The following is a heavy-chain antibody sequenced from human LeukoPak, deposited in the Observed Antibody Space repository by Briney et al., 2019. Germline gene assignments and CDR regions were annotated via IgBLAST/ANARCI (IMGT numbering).Heavy chain of an antibody. D-gene: IGHD5-12*01. CDR2: ISSSGSVR. J-gene: IGHJ3*02. CDR1: GFTFSSYE. CDR3: ARCDTRSGSGFQCYAFDI. Sequence: GGSLRLSCAASGFTFSSYEMNWVRQAPGKGLEWVSYISSSGSVRYYAESVRGRFTISRDNAKNSLYLQMNSLRAEDAAVYYRARCDTRSGSGFQCYAFDIWGQGTMVTISS. V-gene: IGHV3-48*03.